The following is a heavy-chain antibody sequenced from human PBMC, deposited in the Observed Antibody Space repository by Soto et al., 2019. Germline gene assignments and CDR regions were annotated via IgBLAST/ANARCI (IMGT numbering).Heavy chain of an antibody. CDR2: CDSSVSYT. Sequence: GGYLKIYRKGFGCSLTNYWISWVREMPGKGLEGRGRCDSSVSYTNYSPSFQRPLTISADKSINTAYLQWSILKTSDTAMYYCARHLWRPESAHYYYHGMDVWGQGTMVTVSS. J-gene: IGHJ6*02. D-gene: IGHD1-1*01. CDR3: ARHLWRPESAHYYYHGMDV. CDR1: GCSLTNYW. V-gene: IGHV5-10-1*01.